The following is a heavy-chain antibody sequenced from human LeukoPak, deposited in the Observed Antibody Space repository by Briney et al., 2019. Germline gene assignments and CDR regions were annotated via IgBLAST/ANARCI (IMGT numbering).Heavy chain of an antibody. CDR3: ARISSVIGWYFDL. CDR2: IYHSGST. CDR1: GGSISSGAYY. J-gene: IGHJ2*01. Sequence: PSQTLSLTCTVSGGSISSGAYYWSWIRQPPGKGLEWIGYIYHSGSTYYNPSLKSRVTISVDRSKNQFSLKLSSVTAADTAVYYCARISSVIGWYFDLWGRGTLVTVSS. D-gene: IGHD6-6*01. V-gene: IGHV4-30-2*01.